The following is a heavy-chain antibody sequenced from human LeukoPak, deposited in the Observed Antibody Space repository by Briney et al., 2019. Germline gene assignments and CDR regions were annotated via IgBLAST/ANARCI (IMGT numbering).Heavy chain of an antibody. J-gene: IGHJ3*02. V-gene: IGHV4-39*07. Sequence: PSETLSLTCTVSGGSISSSSYYWGWIRQPPGKGLEWIGSIYYSGSTYYNPSLKSRVTISVDTSKNQFSLKLSSVTAADTAVYYCARDPVVVVIAHDAFDIWGQGTMVTVSS. CDR3: ARDPVVVVIAHDAFDI. D-gene: IGHD2-21*01. CDR2: IYYSGST. CDR1: GGSISSSSYY.